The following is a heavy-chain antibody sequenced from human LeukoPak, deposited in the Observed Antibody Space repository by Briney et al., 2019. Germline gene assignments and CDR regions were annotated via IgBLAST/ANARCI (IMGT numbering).Heavy chain of an antibody. Sequence: PSETLSLTCTVSGGSISSYYWSWIRQPPGKGLEWIGYIYYSGSTNHNPSLKSRVTISVDTSKNLFSLKLSSVTAADTAVYYCARSYYDFWSGSEQSNWFDPWGQGTLVTVSS. CDR3: ARSYYDFWSGSEQSNWFDP. J-gene: IGHJ5*02. CDR1: GGSISSYY. V-gene: IGHV4-59*08. CDR2: IYYSGST. D-gene: IGHD3-3*01.